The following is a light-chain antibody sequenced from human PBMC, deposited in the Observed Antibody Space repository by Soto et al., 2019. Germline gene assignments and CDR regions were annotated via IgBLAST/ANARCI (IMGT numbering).Light chain of an antibody. CDR2: DND. J-gene: IGLJ3*02. CDR3: AAWHDSRNAWV. Sequence: QSVLTQPPSLSGTPGQRVTISCSGSSSQIGSNTVSWYQQLPGKAPKLLIYDNDRRPSGVPDRFSGSKSGTSGSLAISDLHSEDEAEYFCAAWHDSRNAWVFGGGTKLTAL. CDR1: SSQIGSNT. V-gene: IGLV1-44*01.